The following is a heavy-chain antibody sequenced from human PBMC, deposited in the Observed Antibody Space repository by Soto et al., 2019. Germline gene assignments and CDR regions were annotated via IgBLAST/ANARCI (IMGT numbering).Heavy chain of an antibody. D-gene: IGHD5-12*01. J-gene: IGHJ4*02. CDR3: ARGGGYSDYVRGFDY. V-gene: IGHV3-74*01. Sequence: GGSLRLSCAASGFSFSSYWMHWVRQAPGKGLVWVSRINSDGSSTTYADSVKGRFTISRDNAKNTLYLQMNSLRAEDTAVYYCARGGGYSDYVRGFDYWGQGTLVTVSS. CDR2: INSDGSST. CDR1: GFSFSSYW.